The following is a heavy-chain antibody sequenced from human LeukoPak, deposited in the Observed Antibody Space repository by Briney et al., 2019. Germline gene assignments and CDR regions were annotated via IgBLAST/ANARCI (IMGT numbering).Heavy chain of an antibody. V-gene: IGHV1-69*13. CDR1: GGTFSSYA. Sequence: ASVKVSCKASGGTFSSYAINWVRQAPGQGLEWMGGIIPIFGTANYAQKFQGRVTITADESTSTAYMELSSLRSEDTAVYYCASVSWFGELLSNWFDPWGQGTLVTVSS. CDR2: IIPIFGTA. J-gene: IGHJ5*02. D-gene: IGHD3-10*01. CDR3: ASVSWFGELLSNWFDP.